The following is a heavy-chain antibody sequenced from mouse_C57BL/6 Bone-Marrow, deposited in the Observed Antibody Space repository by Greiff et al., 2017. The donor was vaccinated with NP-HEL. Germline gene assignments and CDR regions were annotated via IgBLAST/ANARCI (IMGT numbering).Heavy chain of an antibody. D-gene: IGHD1-1*01. J-gene: IGHJ4*01. Sequence: VQLQQPGAELVKPGASVKMSCKASGYTFTSYWITWVKQRPGQGLEWIGDIYPGSGSTNYNEKFKSKATLTVDTSSSTAYMQLSSLTSEDSAVYYCARYHYGSSPYAMDYWGQGTSVTVSS. V-gene: IGHV1-55*01. CDR2: IYPGSGST. CDR1: GYTFTSYW. CDR3: ARYHYGSSPYAMDY.